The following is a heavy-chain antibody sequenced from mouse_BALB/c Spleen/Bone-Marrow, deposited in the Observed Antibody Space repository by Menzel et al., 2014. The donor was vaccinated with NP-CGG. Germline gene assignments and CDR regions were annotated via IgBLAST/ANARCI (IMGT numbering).Heavy chain of an antibody. D-gene: IGHD2-3*01. V-gene: IGHV5-6-3*01. CDR2: INSNGGST. Sequence: EVQLVGSGGGLVQPGGSLKLSCAASGFTFSSYGMSWGRPAPDKRVGVVATINSNGGSTYYPDSVKGRFTISRDNAKNTLYLQMSSLKSEDTAMYYCARDGYYVFYAMDYWGQGTSVTVSS. CDR1: GFTFSSYG. J-gene: IGHJ4*01. CDR3: ARDGYYVFYAMDY.